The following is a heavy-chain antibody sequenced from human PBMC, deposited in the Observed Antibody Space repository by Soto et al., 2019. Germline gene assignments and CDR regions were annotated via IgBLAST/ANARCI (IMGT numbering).Heavy chain of an antibody. V-gene: IGHV3-7*03. J-gene: IGHJ6*02. CDR2: IKQDGSEK. D-gene: IGHD3-16*01. CDR3: ARDEGGSDYYYDYGMGV. Sequence: GGSLRLSCAASGFTFSSYWMRWVRQAPGKGLEWVANIKQDGSEKYYVDSVKGRFTISRDNAKNSLYLQMNSLRAEDTAVYYCARDEGGSDYYYDYGMGVWGHWTTVTVS. CDR1: GFTFSSYW.